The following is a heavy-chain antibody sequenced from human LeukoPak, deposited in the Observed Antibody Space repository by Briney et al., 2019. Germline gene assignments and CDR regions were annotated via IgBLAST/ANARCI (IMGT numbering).Heavy chain of an antibody. CDR3: ARPGVPGYSSSRSSHMDV. D-gene: IGHD6-13*01. Sequence: GESLKISCKGSGYSFTSYWIGWVRQMPGKGLEWMGIIYPGDSDTRYSPSFQGQVTISADKSISTAYLQWSSLKASDTTMYYCARPGVPGYSSSRSSHMDVWGKGTTVTVSS. J-gene: IGHJ6*03. V-gene: IGHV5-51*03. CDR1: GYSFTSYW. CDR2: IYPGDSDT.